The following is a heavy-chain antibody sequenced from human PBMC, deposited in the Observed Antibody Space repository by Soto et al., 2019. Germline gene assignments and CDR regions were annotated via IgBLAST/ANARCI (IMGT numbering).Heavy chain of an antibody. V-gene: IGHV1-18*04. CDR2: ISAYNGNT. CDR1: GYNFTSYG. Sequence: QVQLVQSGAEVKKPGASVKVSCKASGYNFTSYGISWVRQAPGQGLEWMGWISAYNGNTNYAQKLRGSVTMTPDTSTSTAYMELSSLRSDDTAVYYCASGYCSGGSCYSHHDYGMDFWGQGTTVTVSS. CDR3: ASGYCSGGSCYSHHDYGMDF. J-gene: IGHJ6*01. D-gene: IGHD2-15*01.